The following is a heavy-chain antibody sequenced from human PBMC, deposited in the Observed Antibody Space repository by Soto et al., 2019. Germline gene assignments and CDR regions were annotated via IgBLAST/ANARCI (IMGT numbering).Heavy chain of an antibody. CDR3: ARGDATKIVVTTYYAMDV. Sequence: QVQLVQSGAEVKKPGSSVKVSCKASGGSLSNYGISWVRQAPGQGLEWMGGIIPVFGTANYAQKCQGRVTITADESTIIVYIDENSLKSENTAVYYCARGDATKIVVTTYYAMDVWGQGTTVTVSS. V-gene: IGHV1-69*12. CDR1: GGSLSNYG. D-gene: IGHD3-9*01. J-gene: IGHJ6*02. CDR2: IIPVFGTA.